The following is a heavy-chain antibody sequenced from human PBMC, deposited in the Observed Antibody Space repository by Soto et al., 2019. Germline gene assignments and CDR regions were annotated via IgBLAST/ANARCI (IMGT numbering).Heavy chain of an antibody. CDR1: GGTFSSYA. V-gene: IGHV1-69*12. CDR3: ARDLPPDYGDNSNWFDP. CDR2: IIPIFGTA. Sequence: QVQLVQSGAEVKKPGSSVKVSCKASGGTFSSYAISWVRQAPGQGLEWMGGIIPIFGTANYAQKFQGRVTITADESTSTAYMELSSLRSEDTAVYYCARDLPPDYGDNSNWFDPWGQGTLVTVSS. D-gene: IGHD4-17*01. J-gene: IGHJ5*02.